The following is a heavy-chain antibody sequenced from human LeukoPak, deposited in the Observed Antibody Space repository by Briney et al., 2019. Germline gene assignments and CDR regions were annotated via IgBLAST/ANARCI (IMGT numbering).Heavy chain of an antibody. CDR2: ISYDGSNK. J-gene: IGHJ6*02. Sequence: GRSLRLSCAASGFTFSSYGMHWVRQAPGKGLEWVAVISYDGSNKYYADSVKGRFTISRDNSKNTLYLQMNSLRAEDTAVYYCALSGSYYLLDYYYGMDVWGQGTTVTVSS. V-gene: IGHV3-30*03. CDR3: ALSGSYYLLDYYYGMDV. CDR1: GFTFSSYG. D-gene: IGHD1-26*01.